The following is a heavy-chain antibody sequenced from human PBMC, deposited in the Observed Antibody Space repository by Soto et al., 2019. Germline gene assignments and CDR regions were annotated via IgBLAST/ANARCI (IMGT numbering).Heavy chain of an antibody. Sequence: QVQLVQSGAEVKKPGASVKVSCKASGYTFTSYDINWVRQATGQGLEWMGWMNPNSANTGYAQKFQGRVTMTRNTSICTAYMERRSLRPENTARYYSARGGVRAMDAWGRGTTVTVSS. CDR3: ARGGVRAMDA. V-gene: IGHV1-8*01. CDR1: GYTFTSYD. D-gene: IGHD3-16*01. J-gene: IGHJ6*02. CDR2: MNPNSANT.